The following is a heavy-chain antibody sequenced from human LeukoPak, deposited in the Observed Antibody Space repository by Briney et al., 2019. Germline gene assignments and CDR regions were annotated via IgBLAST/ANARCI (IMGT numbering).Heavy chain of an antibody. Sequence: SETLSLTCTVSGGSISSSSYYWGWIRQPPGKGLEWIGSIYYSGSTYYNPSLKSRVTISVDTSKNQFSLKLSSVTAADTAVYYCARGFVFDYWGQGTLVTVSS. V-gene: IGHV4-39*01. CDR1: GGSISSSSYY. J-gene: IGHJ4*02. CDR2: IYYSGST. CDR3: ARGFVFDY.